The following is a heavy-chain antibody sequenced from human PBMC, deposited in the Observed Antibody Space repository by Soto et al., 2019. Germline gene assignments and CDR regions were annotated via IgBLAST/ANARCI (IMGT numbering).Heavy chain of an antibody. CDR2: ISYDGSNK. CDR1: GFTFSSYA. J-gene: IGHJ4*02. D-gene: IGHD3-22*01. CDR3: ARDLYYYDSSGSPIDY. V-gene: IGHV3-30-3*01. Sequence: QVQLVESGGGVVQPGRSLRLSCAASGFTFSSYAMHWVRQAPGKGLEWVAVISYDGSNKYYADSVKGRFTISRDNSKNSLYRQMNSLRAEDTAVYYCARDLYYYDSSGSPIDYWGQGTLVTVSS.